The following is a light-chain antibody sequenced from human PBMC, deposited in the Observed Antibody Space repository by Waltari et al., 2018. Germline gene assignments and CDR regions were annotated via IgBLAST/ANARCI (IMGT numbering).Light chain of an antibody. V-gene: IGLV2-14*01. J-gene: IGLJ1*01. Sequence: QSALTQPASVSGSPGQSITISCTGSCTDVVAYNFVPWYQQHPGKVPKLILYDVGNRPSGISHRFSASKSGNTASLTISGLQEEDEGEYYCSSYTTSTTLLFGTGTRLTVL. CDR1: CTDVVAYNF. CDR3: SSYTTSTTLL. CDR2: DVG.